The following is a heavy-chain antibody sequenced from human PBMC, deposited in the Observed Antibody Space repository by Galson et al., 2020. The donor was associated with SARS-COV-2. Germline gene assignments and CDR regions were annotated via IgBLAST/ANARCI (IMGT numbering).Heavy chain of an antibody. CDR2: TSATT. D-gene: IGHD3-10*02. CDR3: AKDFVRGIGYMDV. CDR1: GFTFSRYG. V-gene: IGHV3-23*01. Sequence: GESLKISCVASGFTFSRYGMSWVRQAPGQGLESVAPTSATTYYADSVRRRFIISRDDSKNTLYLQMNGLSADDTAVYYCAKDFVRGIGYMDVWGPGTTVTVSS. J-gene: IGHJ6*03.